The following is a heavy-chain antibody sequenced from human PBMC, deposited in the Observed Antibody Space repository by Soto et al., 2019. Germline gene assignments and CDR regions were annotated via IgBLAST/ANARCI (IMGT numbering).Heavy chain of an antibody. V-gene: IGHV3-23*01. CDR2: ISGSGGST. CDR1: GFTFSSYA. Sequence: PGGSLRLSCAASGFTFSSYAMSWVRQAPGKGLEWVSAISGSGGSTYSADSVKGRFTISRDNSKNTLYLQMNSLRAEDTAVYYCAKENGYSSSWFEFDYWGQGTLVTVSS. J-gene: IGHJ4*02. CDR3: AKENGYSSSWFEFDY. D-gene: IGHD6-13*01.